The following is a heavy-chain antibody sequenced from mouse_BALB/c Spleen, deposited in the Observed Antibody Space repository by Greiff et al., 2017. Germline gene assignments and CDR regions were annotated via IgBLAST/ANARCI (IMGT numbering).Heavy chain of an antibody. CDR3: TRGNEAWFAY. CDR2: IYPSDSYT. CDR1: GYTFTSYW. J-gene: IGHJ3*01. Sequence: VQLQQPGAELVRPGASVKLSCKASGYTFTSYWINWVKQRPGQGLEWIGNIYPSDSYTNYNQKFKDKATLTVDKSSSTAYMQLSSPTSEDSAVYYCTRGNEAWFAYWGQGTLVTVSA. D-gene: IGHD2-1*01. V-gene: IGHV1-69*02.